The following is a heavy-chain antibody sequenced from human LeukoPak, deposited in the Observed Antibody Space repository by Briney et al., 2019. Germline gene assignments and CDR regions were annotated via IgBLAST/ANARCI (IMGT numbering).Heavy chain of an antibody. V-gene: IGHV1-24*01. CDR3: ATLGTMVRRYFDY. J-gene: IGHJ4*02. CDR2: FDPEDGET. D-gene: IGHD3-10*01. CDR1: GYTLTELS. Sequence: EASVKLSCKVSGYTLTELSMHWVRQAPGKGLEWMGGFDPEDGETIYAQKFQGRVTMTEDTSTDTAYMELSSLRSEDTAVYYCATLGTMVRRYFDYWGQGTLVTVSS.